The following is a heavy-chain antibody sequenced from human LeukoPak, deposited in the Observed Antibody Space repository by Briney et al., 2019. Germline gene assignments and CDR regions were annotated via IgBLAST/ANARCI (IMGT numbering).Heavy chain of an antibody. J-gene: IGHJ4*02. Sequence: ASVKVSCKVSGYTLTELSMHWVRQAPGKGLEWMGGFDPEDGETIYAQKFQGRVTITADESTSTAYMELSSLRSEDTAVYYCAREVRGCSSTSCYAYFDYWGQGTLVTVSS. CDR2: FDPEDGET. CDR3: AREVRGCSSTSCYAYFDY. V-gene: IGHV1-24*01. D-gene: IGHD2-2*01. CDR1: GYTLTELS.